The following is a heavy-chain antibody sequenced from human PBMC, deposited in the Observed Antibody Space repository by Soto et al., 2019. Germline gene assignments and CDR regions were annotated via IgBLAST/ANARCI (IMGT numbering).Heavy chain of an antibody. D-gene: IGHD3-22*01. J-gene: IGHJ3*02. CDR1: GGSFSGYY. V-gene: IGHV4-34*01. CDR3: ARERYFFVSSGHQNAFHI. CDR2: INHSGST. Sequence: SQTLSLTCAVYGGSFSGYYWSWIRQPPGKGLEWIGEINHSGSTNYNPSLKSRVTISVDTSKNQFSLKLSSVTAADTAVYYCARERYFFVSSGHQNAFHIWGQGTMVT.